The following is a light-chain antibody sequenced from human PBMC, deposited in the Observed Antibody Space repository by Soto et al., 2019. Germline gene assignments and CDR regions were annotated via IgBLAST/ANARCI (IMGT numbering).Light chain of an antibody. J-gene: IGKJ4*01. CDR2: DAF. CDR3: QQRASWPPFT. V-gene: IGKV3-11*01. Sequence: EVILTQFPATLSMSPGESATLSCRASETIRTSLAWYQHRPGQPPRLLIYDAFNRATGIPPRFSGGGSGTDFTLTISGHEPEDFAVYYCQQRASWPPFTFGGGTKVEIK. CDR1: ETIRTS.